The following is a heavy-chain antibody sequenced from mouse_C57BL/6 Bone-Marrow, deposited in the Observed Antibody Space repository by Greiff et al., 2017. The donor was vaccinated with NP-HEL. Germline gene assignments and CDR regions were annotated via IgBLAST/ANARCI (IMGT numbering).Heavy chain of an antibody. D-gene: IGHD4-1*01. J-gene: IGHJ3*01. Sequence: VQLQQSGPGLVPPSQSLSISCTASGFSFTSYGVHWVRQPPGKGLEWLGVICSGGSTDYNAAFIPSLSISKDNSKSQVFFNMNSLQADDTAIYYCATPGTWFAYWGQGTLVTVSA. CDR1: GFSFTSYG. CDR2: ICSGGST. V-gene: IGHV2-4*01. CDR3: ATPGTWFAY.